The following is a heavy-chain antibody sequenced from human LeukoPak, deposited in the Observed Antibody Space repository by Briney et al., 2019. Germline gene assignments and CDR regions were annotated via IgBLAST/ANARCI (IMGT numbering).Heavy chain of an antibody. CDR3: ARGLEWLTRRHTWFDP. CDR2: INPSGGST. D-gene: IGHD3-3*01. Sequence: VTSVKVSCKASGYTFTSYYMHWVRQAPGQGLEWMGIINPSGGSTSYAQKFQGRVTMTRDTSASTVYMELSSLRSDDTAVYYCARGLEWLTRRHTWFDPWGQGTLVTVSS. V-gene: IGHV1-46*01. J-gene: IGHJ5*02. CDR1: GYTFTSYY.